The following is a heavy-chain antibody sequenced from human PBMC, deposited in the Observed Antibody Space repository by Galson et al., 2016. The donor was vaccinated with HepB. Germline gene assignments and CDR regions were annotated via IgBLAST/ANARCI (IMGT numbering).Heavy chain of an antibody. CDR3: ARGGNYGDYVDY. Sequence: SLRLSCAASGFTVSSNYMTWVRQAPGKGLEWVSVIYSGGSTYYADSVKGRFTISRDNSNNTLFLRMNSLRVEDTAVYYCARGGNYGDYVDYWGQGTLVTVSS. V-gene: IGHV3-53*01. J-gene: IGHJ4*02. D-gene: IGHD4-17*01. CDR2: IYSGGST. CDR1: GFTVSSNY.